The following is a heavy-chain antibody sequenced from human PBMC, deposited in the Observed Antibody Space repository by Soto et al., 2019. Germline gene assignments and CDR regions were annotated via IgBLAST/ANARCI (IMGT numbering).Heavy chain of an antibody. J-gene: IGHJ6*02. CDR2: IYYSGST. D-gene: IGHD3-10*01. CDR3: ARELRFGEDYYGMDV. V-gene: IGHV4-31*03. Sequence: QVQLQESGPGLVKPSQPLSLTCTVSGGSLSSGGYYWSWLRQHPGKGLEWIGYIYYSGSTYYNPSLKSRVTISVDTSKNQFSLKLSSVTAADTAVYYCARELRFGEDYYGMDVWGQGTTVTVSS. CDR1: GGSLSSGGYY.